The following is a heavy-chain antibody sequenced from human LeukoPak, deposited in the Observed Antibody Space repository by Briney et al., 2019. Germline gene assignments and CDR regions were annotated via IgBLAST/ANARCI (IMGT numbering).Heavy chain of an antibody. CDR2: IDTSGNT. V-gene: IGHV4-4*07. J-gene: IGHJ4*02. CDR1: GGSISSYY. Sequence: SETLSLTCTVSGGSISSYYWSWIRQPAGKGLEWIGRIDTSGNTNYKPSLKSRVTMSVDTSKNQFSLKLSSVTAADTAVYYCARLYSGYDTYFDYWGQGTLVTVSS. D-gene: IGHD5-12*01. CDR3: ARLYSGYDTYFDY.